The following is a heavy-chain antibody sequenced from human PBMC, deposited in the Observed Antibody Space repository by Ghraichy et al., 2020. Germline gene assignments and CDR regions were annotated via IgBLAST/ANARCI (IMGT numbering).Heavy chain of an antibody. Sequence: SETLSLTCTVSGGSISSSSYYWGWIRQPPGKGLEWIGSIYYSGSTYYNPSLKSRVTISVDTSKNQFSLKLSSVTAADTAVYYCARHSVTGHYNLFDYWGQGTLVTVSS. CDR2: IYYSGST. J-gene: IGHJ4*02. V-gene: IGHV4-39*01. CDR1: GGSISSSSYY. CDR3: ARHSVTGHYNLFDY. D-gene: IGHD4-17*01.